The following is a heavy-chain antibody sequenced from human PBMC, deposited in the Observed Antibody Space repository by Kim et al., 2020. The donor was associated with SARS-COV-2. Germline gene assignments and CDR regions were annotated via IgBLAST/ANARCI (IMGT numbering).Heavy chain of an antibody. CDR1: GYTFTSYA. CDR2: INAGNGNT. CDR3: ARVGYCSSTSCWCTLHY. Sequence: ASVKVSCKASGYTFTSYAMHWVRQAPGQRLEWMGWINAGNGNTNYLQKLQGRVTITRDTSASTAYMELSSLRYEDTAVYYCARVGYCSSTSCWCTLHYWG. D-gene: IGHD2-2*01. V-gene: IGHV1-3*01. J-gene: IGHJ4*01.